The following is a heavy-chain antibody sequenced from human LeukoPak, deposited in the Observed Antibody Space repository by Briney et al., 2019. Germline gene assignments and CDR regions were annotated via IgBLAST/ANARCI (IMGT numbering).Heavy chain of an antibody. J-gene: IGHJ4*02. CDR3: ARDVSGDSPIY. CDR1: GFTFSNYW. V-gene: IGHV3-7*03. D-gene: IGHD1-26*01. CDR2: IKQDGSEK. Sequence: GGSLRLSCVASGFTFSNYWMSWVRQAPGKGLEWVANIKQDGSEKYYVDSVKGRFTISRDNAKRSLYLQLNSLRADDTAVYYCARDVSGDSPIYWGQGTLVTVSS.